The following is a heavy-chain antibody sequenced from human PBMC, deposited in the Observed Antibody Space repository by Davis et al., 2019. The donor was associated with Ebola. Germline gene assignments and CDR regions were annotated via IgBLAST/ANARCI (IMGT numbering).Heavy chain of an antibody. V-gene: IGHV3-30*02. CDR1: GFTFSYSG. Sequence: GESLKISCTASGFTFSYSGIHWVRQAPGKGLEWVAFIQSDGSNKYYADSVKGRFTISRDNSKNTLYLQMNSLRAEDTAVYYCARDPYYDILTGYFPLDYWGQGTLVTVSS. J-gene: IGHJ4*02. CDR3: ARDPYYDILTGYFPLDY. CDR2: IQSDGSNK. D-gene: IGHD3-9*01.